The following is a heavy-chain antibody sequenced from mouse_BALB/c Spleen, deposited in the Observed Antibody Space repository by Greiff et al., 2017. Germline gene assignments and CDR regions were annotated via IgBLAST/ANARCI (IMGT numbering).Heavy chain of an antibody. D-gene: IGHD1-1*01. CDR3: AREYYGSSYEFAY. Sequence: VQLQESGPGLVAPSQSLSITCTVSGFSLTSYGVHWVRQPPGKGLEWLGVIWAGGSTNYNSALMSRLSISKDNSKSQVFLKMNSLQTDDTAMYYCAREYYGSSYEFAYWGQGTLVTVSA. V-gene: IGHV2-9*02. CDR2: IWAGGST. CDR1: GFSLTSYG. J-gene: IGHJ3*01.